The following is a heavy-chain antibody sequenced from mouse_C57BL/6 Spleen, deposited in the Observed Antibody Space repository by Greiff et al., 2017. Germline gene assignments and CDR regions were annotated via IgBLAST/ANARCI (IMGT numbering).Heavy chain of an antibody. D-gene: IGHD2-1*01. CDR3: ARERDGNYGGYAMDY. CDR1: GYTFTSYW. V-gene: IGHV1-64*01. Sequence: QVQLQQPGAELVKPGASVKLSCKASGYTFTSYWMHWVKQRPGQGLEWIGKIHPNSGSTNYNEKFKSKATLTVDKSSSTAYMQLSSLTSEDSAVYYCARERDGNYGGYAMDYWGQGTSVTVSS. CDR2: IHPNSGST. J-gene: IGHJ4*01.